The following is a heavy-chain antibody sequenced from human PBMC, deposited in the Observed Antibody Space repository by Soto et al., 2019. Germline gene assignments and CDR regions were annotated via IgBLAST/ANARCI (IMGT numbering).Heavy chain of an antibody. Sequence: QVQLQESGPGLVKPSETLSLTCTVSGGSISSYYWSWIRQPPGKGLEWIGYIYYSGSTNYNPSLKSRVTISVDTSKNQFSLKLSSVTAADTAVYYCGRAFSDYGDYFPFDYWGQGTLVTVSS. CDR3: GRAFSDYGDYFPFDY. V-gene: IGHV4-59*01. D-gene: IGHD4-17*01. J-gene: IGHJ4*02. CDR2: IYYSGST. CDR1: GGSISSYY.